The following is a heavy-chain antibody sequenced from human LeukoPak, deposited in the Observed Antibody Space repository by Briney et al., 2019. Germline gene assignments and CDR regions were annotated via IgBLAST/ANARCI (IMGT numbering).Heavy chain of an antibody. J-gene: IGHJ4*02. Sequence: GGSLRLSCAASGFTFSTYAMSWVRQTPGKGLEWVSAIGGSGGSTDYAESVKGRFTISRDDSRNTLFLQMKSLRAEDTAVYYCAKEGCTNTRCYTNCWGQGTLVTVSS. CDR3: AKEGCTNTRCYTNC. CDR2: IGGSGGST. V-gene: IGHV3-23*01. CDR1: GFTFSTYA. D-gene: IGHD2-2*02.